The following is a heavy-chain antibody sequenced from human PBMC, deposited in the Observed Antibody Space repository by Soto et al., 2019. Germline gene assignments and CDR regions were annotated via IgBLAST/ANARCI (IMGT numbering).Heavy chain of an antibody. CDR1: GFAVSDQY. D-gene: IGHD3-10*01. CDR2: IYTSGTT. CDR3: ARDGFGRYDGSGSEAFDI. J-gene: IGHJ3*02. V-gene: IGHV3-53*01. Sequence: EVQLVESGGDLVQPGGSLRLSCAASGFAVSDQYMNWVRQAPGKGLEWVSVIYTSGTTYYADSVKGRFTISRDNFKNTLYLQMNSLRAEDTAMYYCARDGFGRYDGSGSEAFDIWGQGTMVTVSS.